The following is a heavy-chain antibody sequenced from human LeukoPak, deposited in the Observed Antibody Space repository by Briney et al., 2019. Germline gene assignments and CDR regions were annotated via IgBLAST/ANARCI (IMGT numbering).Heavy chain of an antibody. CDR2: IRFDGSDK. CDR3: AKDGPTWDY. Sequence: GGSLRLSCAASGFTFSTYGMHWVRQAPGKGLEWVAFIRFDGSDKYYADSVKGRFTISRDNSKNTLYLQMNSLKPEDTVVFYCAKDGPTWDYWGQGTLVTVSS. CDR1: GFTFSTYG. V-gene: IGHV3-30*02. J-gene: IGHJ4*02.